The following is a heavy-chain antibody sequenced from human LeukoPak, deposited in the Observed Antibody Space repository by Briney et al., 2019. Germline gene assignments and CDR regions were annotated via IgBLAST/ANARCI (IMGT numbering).Heavy chain of an antibody. V-gene: IGHV3-53*01. CDR1: GFTFNNYA. Sequence: GGSLRLSCAASGFTFNNYAMSWVRQAPGKGLEWVSVIYSGGSTYYADSVKGRFTISRDNSKNTLYLQMNSLRAEDTAVYYCAREIIAAAGEGYWGQGTLVTVSS. CDR3: AREIIAAAGEGY. D-gene: IGHD6-13*01. J-gene: IGHJ4*02. CDR2: IYSGGST.